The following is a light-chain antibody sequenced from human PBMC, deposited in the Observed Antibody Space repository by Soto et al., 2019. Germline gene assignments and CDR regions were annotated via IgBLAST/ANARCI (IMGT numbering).Light chain of an antibody. J-gene: IGKJ2*01. CDR2: DAS. Sequence: EIVLTQSPATLSLSPGERATLSCGASQSVSSSYLAWYQQKPGLAPRLLIYDASSRATGIPDRLSGSGSGTDFTLTISRLEPEDFAVYYCHQYGNSPYTFGQGTKLEIK. CDR3: HQYGNSPYT. V-gene: IGKV3D-20*01. CDR1: QSVSSSY.